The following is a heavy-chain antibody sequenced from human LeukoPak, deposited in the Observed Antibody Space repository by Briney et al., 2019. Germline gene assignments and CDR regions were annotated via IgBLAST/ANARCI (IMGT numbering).Heavy chain of an antibody. D-gene: IGHD5-12*01. CDR2: IYTSGNT. V-gene: IGHV4-61*02. Sequence: PSQTLSLTCSVSGGSISSGNYYWSWIRQPAGKGLEWIGRIYTSGNTNYNPSLKSRVTISVDTSKNQFSLKLGSMTAADTAVYYCARFIVATMVHDYWGQGTLVTVSS. CDR3: ARFIVATMVHDY. CDR1: GGSISSGNYY. J-gene: IGHJ4*02.